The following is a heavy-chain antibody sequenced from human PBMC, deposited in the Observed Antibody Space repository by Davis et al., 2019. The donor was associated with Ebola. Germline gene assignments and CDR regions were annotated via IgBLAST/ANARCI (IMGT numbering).Heavy chain of an antibody. J-gene: IGHJ6*02. CDR3: ARDGIGSGSYYYYGMDV. Sequence: MPSETLSLTCTVSGGSISSYYWSWIRQPPGKGLEWIGYIYYSGSTNYNPSLKSRVTISVDTSKNQFSLKLSSVTAADTAVYYCARDGIGSGSYYYYGMDVWGQGTTVTVSS. D-gene: IGHD3-10*01. CDR2: IYYSGST. V-gene: IGHV4-59*01. CDR1: GGSISSYY.